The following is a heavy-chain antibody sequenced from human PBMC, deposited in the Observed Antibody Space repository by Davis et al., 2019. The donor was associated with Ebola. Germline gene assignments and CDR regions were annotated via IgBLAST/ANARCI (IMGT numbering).Heavy chain of an antibody. D-gene: IGHD5-18*01. CDR2: IYYSGST. J-gene: IGHJ4*02. CDR3: ARAGYSYGLDY. CDR1: GGSVSSGSYY. Sequence: PGGSLRLSCTVSGGSVSSGSYYWSWIRQPPGKGLEWIGYIYYSGSTNYNPSLKSRVTISVDTSKNQFSLKLSSVTAADTAVYYCARAGYSYGLDYWGQGTLVTVSS. V-gene: IGHV4-61*01.